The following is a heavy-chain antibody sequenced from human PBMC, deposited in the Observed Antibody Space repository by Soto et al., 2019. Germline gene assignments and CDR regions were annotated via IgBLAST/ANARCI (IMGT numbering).Heavy chain of an antibody. V-gene: IGHV3-53*01. CDR3: ASGTRAPTYSSGWYQYY. CDR2: IYSGGST. CDR1: GFTVSSNY. D-gene: IGHD6-19*01. J-gene: IGHJ4*02. Sequence: GSLTLSCAAYGFTVSSNYMSWVRQAPGKGLEWVSVIYSGGSTYYADSVKGRFTISRDNSKNTLYLQMNSLRAEDTAVYYCASGTRAPTYSSGWYQYYWGQGTLVTVS.